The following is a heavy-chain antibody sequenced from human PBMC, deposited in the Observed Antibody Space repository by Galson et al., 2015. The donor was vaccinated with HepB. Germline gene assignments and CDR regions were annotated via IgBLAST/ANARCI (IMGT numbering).Heavy chain of an antibody. V-gene: IGHV3-23*01. J-gene: IGHJ5*02. CDR1: GFTFSTYA. Sequence: SLRLSCATSGFTFSTYAMSWVRQAPGRGLEWASDITGSGDSTYYADSVKGRFTISRDNSKNTLYLQMNSLRAEDTAVYYCAKDQAIFNWLDPWGQGTLVTVSS. CDR2: ITGSGDST. D-gene: IGHD3-3*01. CDR3: AKDQAIFNWLDP.